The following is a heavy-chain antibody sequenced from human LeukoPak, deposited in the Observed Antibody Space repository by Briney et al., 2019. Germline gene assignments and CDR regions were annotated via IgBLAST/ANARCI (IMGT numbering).Heavy chain of an antibody. CDR1: GFTFSTFA. CDR2: IFGNGRTT. V-gene: IGHV3-23*01. J-gene: IGHJ4*02. D-gene: IGHD1-1*01. CDR3: ARGRYDWNDVGYFDY. Sequence: GGSLRLSCAASGFTFSTFAMSWVRQAPGKGLGWVSAIFGNGRTTYYADSVKGRFTISRDNSKNTLYLQMNSLRAEDTAVYYCARGRYDWNDVGYFDYWGRGTLVSVSS.